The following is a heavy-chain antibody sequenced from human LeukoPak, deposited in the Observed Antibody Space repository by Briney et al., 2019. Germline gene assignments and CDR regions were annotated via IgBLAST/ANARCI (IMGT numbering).Heavy chain of an antibody. J-gene: IGHJ6*04. D-gene: IGHD1-26*01. CDR3: TSWDARFGMDV. V-gene: IGHV3-73*01. CDR1: GFTFSGSA. Sequence: PGGSLRLSCAASGFTFSGSAMHWVRQASGKGLEWVGRIRSKANSYATAYAASVKGRFTISRDDSKNTAYLQMNSLKTEDTAVYYCTSWDARFGMDVWGKGTTVTVSS. CDR2: IRSKANSYAT.